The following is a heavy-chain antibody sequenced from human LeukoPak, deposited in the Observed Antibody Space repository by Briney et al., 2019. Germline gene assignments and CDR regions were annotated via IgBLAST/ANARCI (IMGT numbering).Heavy chain of an antibody. J-gene: IGHJ4*02. CDR2: INPNSGDT. CDR3: ARVNEHFDWLIFDY. Sequence: ASVKVSCKASGYTFTGYYMHWVRQAPGQGLEWMGWINPNSGDTNYAQKFQGRVTMTRDTSISTAYMELSRLRSDDTAVYYCARVNEHFDWLIFDYWGQGTLVTVYS. D-gene: IGHD3-9*01. CDR1: GYTFTGYY. V-gene: IGHV1-2*02.